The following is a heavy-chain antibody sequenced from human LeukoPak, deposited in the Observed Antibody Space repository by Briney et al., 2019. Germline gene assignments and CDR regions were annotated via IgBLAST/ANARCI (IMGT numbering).Heavy chain of an antibody. CDR1: GGSISSSSYY. D-gene: IGHD6-19*01. V-gene: IGHV4-39*01. CDR2: IYYSGST. CDR3: ARHYSSGWSDAFDI. Sequence: SETLSLTCTVSGGSISSSSYYWGWIRQPPGKGLEWIGSIYYSGSTYYNPSLKSRATISVDTSKNQFSLKLSSVTAADTAVYYCARHYSSGWSDAFDIWGQGTMVTVSS. J-gene: IGHJ3*02.